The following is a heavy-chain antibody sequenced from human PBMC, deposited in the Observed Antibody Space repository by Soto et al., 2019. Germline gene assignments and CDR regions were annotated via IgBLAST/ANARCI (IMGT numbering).Heavy chain of an antibody. CDR1: GFTFSSYA. D-gene: IGHD2-15*01. CDR2: ISYDGSNK. CDR3: ATTGGGILYYFGY. Sequence: QVQLVESGGGVVQPGRSLRLSCAASGFTFSSYAMHCVRQAPGKGLEWVAVISYDGSNKYYADSVKGRFTISRDNSKNTLSLQMNSRRAEDTAVYYCATTGGGILYYFGYWGQGTLVTVSS. J-gene: IGHJ4*02. V-gene: IGHV3-30-3*01.